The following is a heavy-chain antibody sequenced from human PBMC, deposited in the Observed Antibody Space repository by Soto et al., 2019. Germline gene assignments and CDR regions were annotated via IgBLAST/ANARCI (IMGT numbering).Heavy chain of an antibody. CDR2: IGRDSSNL. V-gene: IGHV3-48*01. Sequence: PGGSLRLSCAASGFIFSDYSMNWVRQAPGKGLEWISHIGRDSSNLDFADSVKGRFTISRDNAKNSLYLQMNSLRGEDTAVYYCARDRVFAFDIWGQGAMVTVSS. J-gene: IGHJ3*02. CDR1: GFIFSDYS. CDR3: ARDRVFAFDI. D-gene: IGHD2-8*01.